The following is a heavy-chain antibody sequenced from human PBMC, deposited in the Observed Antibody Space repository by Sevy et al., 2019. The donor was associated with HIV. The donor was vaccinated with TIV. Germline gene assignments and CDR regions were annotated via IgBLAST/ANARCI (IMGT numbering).Heavy chain of an antibody. D-gene: IGHD4-17*01. V-gene: IGHV4-30-2*01. CDR1: GGSISSGGYS. CDR2: IYHSGST. Sequence: SETLSLTCAVSGGSISSGGYSWSWIRQPPRKGLEWIGYIYHSGSTHYNPSLKSRVTISVDRSKNQFSLKLSSVTAADTAVYYCARINGDYGGYDYWGQGTLVTVSS. J-gene: IGHJ4*02. CDR3: ARINGDYGGYDY.